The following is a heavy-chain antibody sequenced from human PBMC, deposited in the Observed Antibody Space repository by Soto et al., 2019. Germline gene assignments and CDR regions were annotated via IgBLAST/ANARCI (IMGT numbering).Heavy chain of an antibody. Sequence: SVTVSCKASGGTFSSYAISWVRQAPGQGLEWMGGIIPIFGTANYAQKFQGRVTITADESTSTAYMELSRLRSEDTAAYYRARGEDLDRSSDIWHQVTMVIV. D-gene: IGHD1-1*01. CDR1: GGTFSSYA. V-gene: IGHV1-69*13. J-gene: IGHJ3*02. CDR3: ARGEDLDRSSDI. CDR2: IIPIFGTA.